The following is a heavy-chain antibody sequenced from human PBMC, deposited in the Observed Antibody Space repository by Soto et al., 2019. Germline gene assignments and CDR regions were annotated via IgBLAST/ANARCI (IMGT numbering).Heavy chain of an antibody. CDR1: GFTFSSYG. D-gene: IGHD4-17*01. CDR2: ISYDGSNK. V-gene: IGHV3-30*18. J-gene: IGHJ4*02. CDR3: AKDRDYGGNSGGHDY. Sequence: QVQLVESGGGVVQPGRSLRLSCAASGFTFSSYGMHWVRQAPGKGLEWVAVISYDGSNKYYADSVKGRFTISRDNSKNTLYLQINSLRAEDTAVYYCAKDRDYGGNSGGHDYWGQGTLVTVSS.